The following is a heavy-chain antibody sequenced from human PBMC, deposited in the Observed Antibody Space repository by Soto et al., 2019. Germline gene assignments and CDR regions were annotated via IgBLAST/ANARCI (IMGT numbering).Heavy chain of an antibody. CDR2: IKGDGITT. V-gene: IGHV3-74*01. J-gene: IGHJ4*02. CDR3: ARGAFGAYYLDY. Sequence: EVQLVDSGGGLVQPGGSLRLSCAASGFTFSSYWIHWVRQAPGEGLVWVSRIKGDGITTNYADSVKGRFTISRDYAKNTVFLQMNSLRAEDTAVYYCARGAFGAYYLDYWGKGTLVTVSS. CDR1: GFTFSSYW. D-gene: IGHD3-3*01.